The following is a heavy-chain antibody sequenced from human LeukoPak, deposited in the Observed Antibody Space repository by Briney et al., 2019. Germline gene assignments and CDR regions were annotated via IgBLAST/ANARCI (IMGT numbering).Heavy chain of an antibody. D-gene: IGHD2-15*01. V-gene: IGHV5-51*01. Sequence: GESLKISCKASGYSFNSHWIGWVRQMPGRGLEWMGVFYPGDSDTRYSPSFQGQVTISVDKSITTAYLQWSSLKASDTAMYYCARGESCGGGSCSRVFNCWGQGTLVTVSS. CDR3: ARGESCGGGSCSRVFNC. J-gene: IGHJ4*02. CDR2: FYPGDSDT. CDR1: GYSFNSHW.